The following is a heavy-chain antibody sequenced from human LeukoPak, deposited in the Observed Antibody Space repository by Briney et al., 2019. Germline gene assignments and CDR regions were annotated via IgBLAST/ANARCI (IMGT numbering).Heavy chain of an antibody. D-gene: IGHD5-12*01. J-gene: IGHJ4*02. CDR3: AREGDDRVATGGYFDY. CDR1: GFTFSSYA. V-gene: IGHV3-30*14. Sequence: PRRSLRLSCAASGFTFSSYAMHWVRQAPGKGLEWVAVISYDGSNKYYADSVKGRFTISRDNSKNTLYLQMYSLRAEDTAVYYCAREGDDRVATGGYFDYWGQGTLVTVSS. CDR2: ISYDGSNK.